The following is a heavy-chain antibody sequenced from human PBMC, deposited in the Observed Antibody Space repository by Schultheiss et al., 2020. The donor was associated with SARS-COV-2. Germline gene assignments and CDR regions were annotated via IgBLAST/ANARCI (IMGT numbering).Heavy chain of an antibody. CDR1: GYTSTSYG. CDR3: ARDVDIVVVPAATPVGWFDP. V-gene: IGHV1-18*01. J-gene: IGHJ5*02. CDR2: INPNSGGT. D-gene: IGHD2-2*03. Sequence: ASVKVSCKASGYTSTSYGISWVRQAPGQGLEWMGRINPNSGGTNYAQKLQGRVTMTTDTSTSTAYMELRSLRSDDTAVYYCARDVDIVVVPAATPVGWFDPWGQGTLVTVSS.